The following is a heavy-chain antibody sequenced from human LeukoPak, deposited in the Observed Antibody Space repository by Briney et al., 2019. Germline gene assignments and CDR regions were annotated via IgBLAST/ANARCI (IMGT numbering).Heavy chain of an antibody. CDR1: GGSISSSSYY. Sequence: SETLSLTCTVSGGSISSSSYYWGWIRQPPGKGLEWIGSIYYSGSTYYNPSLKSRVTISVDTSKNQFSLKLSSVTAADTALYYCARRRDYGGNSDAFDIWGQGTMVTVSS. CDR2: IYYSGST. J-gene: IGHJ3*02. D-gene: IGHD4-23*01. CDR3: ARRRDYGGNSDAFDI. V-gene: IGHV4-39*01.